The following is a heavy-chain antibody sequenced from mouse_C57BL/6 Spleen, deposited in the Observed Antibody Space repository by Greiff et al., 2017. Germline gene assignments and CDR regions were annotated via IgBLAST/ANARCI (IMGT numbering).Heavy chain of an antibody. V-gene: IGHV7-3*01. Sequence: EVKLVESGGGLVQPGGSLSLSCAASGFTFTDYYMSWVRQPPGKALEWLGFIRNKANGYTTEYSASVKGRFTISRANSQSFLYLQMNALRAEDSATYYCARLYGNYVWYFDVWGTGTTVTVSS. D-gene: IGHD2-1*01. CDR3: ARLYGNYVWYFDV. CDR2: IRNKANGYTT. J-gene: IGHJ1*03. CDR1: GFTFTDYY.